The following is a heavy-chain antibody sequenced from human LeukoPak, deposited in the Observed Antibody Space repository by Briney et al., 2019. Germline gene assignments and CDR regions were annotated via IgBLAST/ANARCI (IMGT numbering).Heavy chain of an antibody. CDR1: GFTFSSYW. D-gene: IGHD1-7*01. CDR2: IHSDGSRT. V-gene: IGHV3-74*01. J-gene: IGHJ6*02. Sequence: GGSLRLSCAASGFTFSSYWMHWVRQAPGKGLVWVSRIHSDGSRTNYADSVKGRFTISRDNAKNTLYLQMNSLGAEDTAVYYCARGVAGTLSGLYGMDVWGQGTTVTVS. CDR3: ARGVAGTLSGLYGMDV.